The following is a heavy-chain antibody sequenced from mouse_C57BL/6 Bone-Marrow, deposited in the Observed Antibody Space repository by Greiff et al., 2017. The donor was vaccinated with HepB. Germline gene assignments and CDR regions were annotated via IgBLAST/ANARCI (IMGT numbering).Heavy chain of an antibody. Sequence: EVMLVESGGDLVKPGGSLKLSCAASGFTFSSYGMSWVRQTPDKRLEWVATISSGGSYTYYPDSVKGGITISRDNAKNTLYLQMSSMKSEDTAMYYCARHGGTLAYWGQGTLVTVSA. CDR1: GFTFSSYG. CDR3: ARHGGTLAY. D-gene: IGHD3-3*01. V-gene: IGHV5-6*01. CDR2: ISSGGSYT. J-gene: IGHJ3*01.